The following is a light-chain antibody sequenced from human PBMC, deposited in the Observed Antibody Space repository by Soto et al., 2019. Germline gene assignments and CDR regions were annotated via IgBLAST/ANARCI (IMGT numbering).Light chain of an antibody. CDR1: QSVISRY. J-gene: IGKJ1*01. CDR3: HQYGISPWT. CDR2: GAS. Sequence: EIVLTQSPGTLSLSPGERATLSCRASQSVISRYLAWYQQRPGQAPRVLIYGASSRATGIPDRFSGSASGTDFTLTISRLEPEDFAVYYCHQYGISPWTLGQGTKVEIK. V-gene: IGKV3-20*01.